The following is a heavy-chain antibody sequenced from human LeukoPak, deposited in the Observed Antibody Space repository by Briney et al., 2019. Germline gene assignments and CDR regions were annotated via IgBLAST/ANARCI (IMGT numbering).Heavy chain of an antibody. J-gene: IGHJ4*02. CDR3: VKGELAMVRGVMAE. CDR2: ISRNGDRT. Sequence: GSLRLSCSASRLALSSYAMHWVRHAPGEGLEYISGISRNGDRTYHAGSVKGRFTISRDNYKNTLDLQMSSLSAEGTAVYYCVKGELAMVRGVMAEWGRGSLVSVSS. D-gene: IGHD3-10*01. V-gene: IGHV3-64D*06. CDR1: RLALSSYA.